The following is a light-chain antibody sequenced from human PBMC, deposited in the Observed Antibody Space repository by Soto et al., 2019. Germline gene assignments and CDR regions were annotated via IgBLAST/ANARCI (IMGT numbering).Light chain of an antibody. CDR1: QSVSSSY. CDR3: QQSGRSPRT. Sequence: EIVLTQSPGTLSLSPGERATLSCRASQSVSSSYLAWYQQKPGQAPRLLIFGASSRATGIPDRFSGSGSGTDFTLTISRLEPEDFAVYYCQQSGRSPRTFGQGTKVEIK. V-gene: IGKV3-20*01. CDR2: GAS. J-gene: IGKJ1*01.